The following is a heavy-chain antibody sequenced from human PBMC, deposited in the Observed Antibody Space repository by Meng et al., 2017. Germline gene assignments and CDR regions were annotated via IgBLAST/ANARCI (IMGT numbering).Heavy chain of an antibody. CDR1: GFTFSSYW. V-gene: IGHV3-43D*04. CDR2: ISWDGGST. Sequence: GESLKISCAASGFTFSSYWMHWVRQAPGKGLEWVSLISWDGGSTYYADSVKGRFTISRDNSKNSLYLQMNSLRAEDTALYYCAKDMTGGYYYYGMDVWGQGTTVTVSS. J-gene: IGHJ6*02. CDR3: AKDMTGGYYYYGMDV. D-gene: IGHD3-16*01.